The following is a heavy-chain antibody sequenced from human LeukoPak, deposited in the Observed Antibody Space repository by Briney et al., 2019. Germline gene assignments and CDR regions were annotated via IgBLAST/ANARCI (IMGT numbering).Heavy chain of an antibody. CDR2: INPNSGGT. CDR1: GYTFTGYY. V-gene: IGHV1-2*02. CDR3: ARDTIFGVVTTIDY. Sequence: ASVKVSCKASGYTFTGYYMHWVRQAPGQGLEWMGWINPNSGGTNYAQKFQGRVTMTRDTSISTAYMELSRLRSDDTAVYYCARDTIFGVVTTIDYWGQGTLVTVSS. D-gene: IGHD3-3*01. J-gene: IGHJ4*02.